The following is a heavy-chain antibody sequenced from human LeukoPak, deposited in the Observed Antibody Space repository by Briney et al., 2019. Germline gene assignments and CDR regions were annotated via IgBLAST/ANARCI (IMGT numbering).Heavy chain of an antibody. D-gene: IGHD1-26*01. J-gene: IGHJ4*02. CDR3: AKDPIVGATQFFSFDY. CDR2: ISHSGDTS. Sequence: GGSLRLSCTASGFTLSTYAMNWVRQAPGKGLEWVSSISHSGDTSDYADSVKGRFTISRDNSKNTLYLQMNSLRAEDTAVYYCAKDPIVGATQFFSFDYWGQGTLVTVSS. CDR1: GFTLSTYA. V-gene: IGHV3-23*01.